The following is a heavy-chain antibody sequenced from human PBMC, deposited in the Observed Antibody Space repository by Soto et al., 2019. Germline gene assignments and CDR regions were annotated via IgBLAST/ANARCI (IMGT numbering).Heavy chain of an antibody. CDR3: AKDMGGGYCSSTSCHDAFDI. CDR2: ISWNSGSI. J-gene: IGHJ3*02. Sequence: GGSLRLSCAASGFTFDDYAMHWVRQAPGKGLEWVSGISWNSGSIGYADSVKGRFTISRDNAKNSLYLQMNSLRAEDTALYYCAKDMGGGYCSSTSCHDAFDIWGQGTMVTVSS. D-gene: IGHD2-2*01. CDR1: GFTFDDYA. V-gene: IGHV3-9*01.